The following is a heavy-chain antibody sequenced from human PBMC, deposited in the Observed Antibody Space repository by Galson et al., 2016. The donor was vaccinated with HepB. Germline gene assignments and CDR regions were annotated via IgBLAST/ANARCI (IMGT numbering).Heavy chain of an antibody. Sequence: SLRLSCAASGFTFSNYGIHCVRQAPGKGLEWVAVISSDGSKQYYADSVKGRFTISRDNSKNTLYLQMNSLRPEDTAVYYCARDVAVVGRTSWYFDLWGRGTLVTVPS. D-gene: IGHD1-26*01. V-gene: IGHV3-30*03. J-gene: IGHJ2*01. CDR2: ISSDGSKQ. CDR3: ARDVAVVGRTSWYFDL. CDR1: GFTFSNYG.